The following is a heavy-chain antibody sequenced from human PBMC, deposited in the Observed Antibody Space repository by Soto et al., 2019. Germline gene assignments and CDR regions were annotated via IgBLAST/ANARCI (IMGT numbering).Heavy chain of an antibody. V-gene: IGHV1-69*13. J-gene: IGHJ6*02. CDR2: IIPIFGTA. CDR1: GGTFSSYA. Sequence: GASVNVSCKASGGTFSSYAISWVRQAPGQGLEWMGGIIPIFGTANYAQKFQGRVTITADESTSTAYMELSSLRSEDTAVYYCARSGYETTKHYYYYGMDVWGQGTTVTVSS. D-gene: IGHD5-12*01. CDR3: ARSGYETTKHYYYYGMDV.